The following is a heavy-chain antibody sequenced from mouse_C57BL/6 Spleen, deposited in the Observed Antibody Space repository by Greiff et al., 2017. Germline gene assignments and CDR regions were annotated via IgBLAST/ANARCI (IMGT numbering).Heavy chain of an antibody. Sequence: VQLQESGAELVRPGTSVKVSCKASGYAFTNYLIEWVKQRPGQGLEWIGVINPGSGGTNYNEKFKGKATLTADKSSSTAYMQLSSLTSEDSAVYFCAGSKAWFAYWGQGTLVTVSA. CDR1: GYAFTNYL. V-gene: IGHV1-54*01. D-gene: IGHD1-3*01. CDR2: INPGSGGT. CDR3: AGSKAWFAY. J-gene: IGHJ3*01.